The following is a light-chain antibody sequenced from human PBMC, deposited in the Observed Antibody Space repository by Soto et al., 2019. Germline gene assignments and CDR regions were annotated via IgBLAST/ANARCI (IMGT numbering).Light chain of an antibody. CDR1: QSVSSY. J-gene: IGKJ2*01. Sequence: EIVLTQSPSTLSLSPGERATLSCRTSQSVSSYLAWYQQKPGQAPRLLIYDASNRATGIPARFSVSGSGTDFTLTISRLEHEDFAVDYGQQRRNWPPMYTFGQGTKLEIK. CDR3: QQRRNWPPMYT. V-gene: IGKV3-11*01. CDR2: DAS.